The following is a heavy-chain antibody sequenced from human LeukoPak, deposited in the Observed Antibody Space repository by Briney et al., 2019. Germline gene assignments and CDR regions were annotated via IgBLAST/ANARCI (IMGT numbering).Heavy chain of an antibody. J-gene: IGHJ3*02. V-gene: IGHV1-24*01. Sequence: ASVKVSCKVSGYTLTELSMRWVRQAPGKGLEWMGGFDPEDGETIYAQKFQGRVTMTEDTSTDTAYMELSSLRSEDTAVYYCAALLYEGDAFDIWGQGTMVTVSS. CDR3: AALLYEGDAFDI. CDR1: GYTLTELS. D-gene: IGHD2-15*01. CDR2: FDPEDGET.